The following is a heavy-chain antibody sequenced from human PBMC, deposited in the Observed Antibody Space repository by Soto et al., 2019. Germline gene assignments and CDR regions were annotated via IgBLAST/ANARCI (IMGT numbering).Heavy chain of an antibody. D-gene: IGHD2-2*01. CDR1: GFTFSSYG. Sequence: PGGSLRLSCAASGFTFSSYGMHWVRQPPGKGLEWVAVVSYDGSNKYYADSVKGRFTISRDNSKNTLYLQMNSLRAEDTAVYYCARDRYTSTSRPGYWGQGTLVTVSS. J-gene: IGHJ4*02. CDR3: ARDRYTSTSRPGY. V-gene: IGHV3-30*03. CDR2: VSYDGSNK.